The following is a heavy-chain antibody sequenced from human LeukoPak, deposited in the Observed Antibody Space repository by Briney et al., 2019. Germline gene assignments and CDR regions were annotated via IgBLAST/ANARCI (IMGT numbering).Heavy chain of an antibody. CDR2: ISWNSGSI. D-gene: IGHD6-13*01. CDR3: AKVTGIAAAGPFDY. CDR1: GFTFDDYA. Sequence: GGSLRLSCAASGFTFDDYAMHWVRQAPGKGREWVSGISWNSGSIGYADSVKGRFTISRDNAKNSLYLQMNSLRAEDTALYYCAKVTGIAAAGPFDYWGQGTLVTVSS. J-gene: IGHJ4*02. V-gene: IGHV3-9*01.